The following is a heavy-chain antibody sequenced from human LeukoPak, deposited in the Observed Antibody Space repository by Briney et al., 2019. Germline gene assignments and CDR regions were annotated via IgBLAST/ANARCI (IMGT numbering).Heavy chain of an antibody. CDR1: GYTFTGYY. Sequence: ASVKVSCKASGYTFTGYYMDWVRQAPGQGLEWMGWIDPNSGGTNYAQKFQGRVTMTRDTSISTAYMELSRLRSDDTAVYYCARANRPSGWYLVFIYWGQGTLVTVSS. J-gene: IGHJ4*02. D-gene: IGHD6-19*01. V-gene: IGHV1-2*02. CDR2: IDPNSGGT. CDR3: ARANRPSGWYLVFIY.